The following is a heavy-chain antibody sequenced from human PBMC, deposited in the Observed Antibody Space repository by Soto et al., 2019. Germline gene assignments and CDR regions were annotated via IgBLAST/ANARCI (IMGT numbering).Heavy chain of an antibody. V-gene: IGHV3-23*01. D-gene: IGHD2-15*01. J-gene: IGHJ6*02. CDR1: GFSFSNYE. CDR3: LKVGWRDV. Sequence: EVQLLESGGGLVQPGGSLRLACAASGFSFSNYEMTWPRQAPGKGLEWVAFINPSSGTTHYADSVKGRFTISRDNSKDTRYLQQSSRRLEDTALYFWLKVGWRDVWGPGTTVTVSS. CDR2: INPSSGTT.